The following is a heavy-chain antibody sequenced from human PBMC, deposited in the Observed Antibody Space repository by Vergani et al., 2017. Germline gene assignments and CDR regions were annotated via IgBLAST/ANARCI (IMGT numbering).Heavy chain of an antibody. V-gene: IGHV4-34*01. Sequence: QVQLQQWGGGLFKPSETLSLTCVVNGGSFTSYHWTWIRQSPGEGLEWVGDIDHTGRPDYNPSLKSRLTMSVDKSRNQFSLTLNSVTATDTAIYFCARVNTETNGHLYFYYYMDVWVQGTAVAVS. CDR2: IDHTGRP. D-gene: IGHD4-11*01. CDR3: ARVNTETNGHLYFYYYMDV. J-gene: IGHJ6*03. CDR1: GGSFTSYH.